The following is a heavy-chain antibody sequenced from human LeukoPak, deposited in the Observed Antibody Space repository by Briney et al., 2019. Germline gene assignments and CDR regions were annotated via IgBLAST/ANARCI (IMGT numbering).Heavy chain of an antibody. CDR1: GGTFSSYA. Sequence: GASVKVSCKASGGTFSSYAISWVRQAPGQGLEWMGGIIPIFGTANYARKFQGRVTITADESTSTAYMELSSLRSEDTAVYYCARGGTRDGYSSWGQGTLVTVSS. CDR2: IIPIFGTA. CDR3: ARGGTRDGYSS. V-gene: IGHV1-69*13. J-gene: IGHJ5*02. D-gene: IGHD5-24*01.